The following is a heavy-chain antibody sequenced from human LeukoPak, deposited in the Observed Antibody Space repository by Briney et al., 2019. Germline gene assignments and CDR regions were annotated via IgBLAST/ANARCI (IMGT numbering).Heavy chain of an antibody. CDR1: GFTVSNNY. J-gene: IGHJ4*02. CDR3: ARDGCNTTTCHWD. CDR2: IYSGGNT. D-gene: IGHD2-2*01. V-gene: IGHV3-66*01. Sequence: GGSLRLSCAGSGFTVSNNYMSWVRQAPGKGLEWVSLIYSGGNTYYADSVKGRFSISRDNSKNTVYLQMNSLRAEGTAVYYCARDGCNTTTCHWDWGQGTLVTVSS.